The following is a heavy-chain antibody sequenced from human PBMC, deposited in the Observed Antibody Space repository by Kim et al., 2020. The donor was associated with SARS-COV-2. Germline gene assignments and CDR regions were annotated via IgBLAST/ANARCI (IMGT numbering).Heavy chain of an antibody. D-gene: IGHD2-21*02. CDR1: GGSISSGAYS. Sequence: SETLSLTCTVSGGSISSGAYSWNWIRQHPGKGLEWIGYIYYSGSYYYNPSLKSRVTISVDPSENQFSLKLSSVTAADTAVYYCARDSRPPGGDTRFDPWGQGTLVTVSS. J-gene: IGHJ5*02. CDR3: ARDSRPPGGDTRFDP. V-gene: IGHV4-31*03. CDR2: IYYSGSY.